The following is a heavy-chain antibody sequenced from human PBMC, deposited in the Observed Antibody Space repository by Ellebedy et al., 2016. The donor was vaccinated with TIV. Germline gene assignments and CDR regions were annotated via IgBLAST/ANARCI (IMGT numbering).Heavy chain of an antibody. V-gene: IGHV3-15*01. D-gene: IGHD2-21*02. CDR1: GFTFSNAW. CDR2: IKSKTDGGTT. CDR3: TAIVVVTARDY. Sequence: GESLKISCAASGFTFSNAWMSWVRQAPGKGLEWVGRIKSKTDGGTTDYAAPVKGRFTISRDDSKNTLYLQMNSLKTEDTAVYYCTAIVVVTARDYWGQGTLVTVSS. J-gene: IGHJ4*02.